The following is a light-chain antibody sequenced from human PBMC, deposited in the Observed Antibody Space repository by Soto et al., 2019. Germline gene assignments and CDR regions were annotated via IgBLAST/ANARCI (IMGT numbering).Light chain of an antibody. CDR2: AAS. CDR1: QDIASY. Sequence: IQLTQSRSSLSASIGDRVTITCRASQDIASYLAWYQQKPGNAPKLLIYAASTLHSGVPSRFSGSGSGTDFTLTISSLQPEDFVTYYCQQLNVNLLFGQGTKLEIK. V-gene: IGKV1-9*01. CDR3: QQLNVNLL. J-gene: IGKJ2*01.